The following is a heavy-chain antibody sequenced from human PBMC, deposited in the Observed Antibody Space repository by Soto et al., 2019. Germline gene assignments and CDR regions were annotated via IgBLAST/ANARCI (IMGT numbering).Heavy chain of an antibody. V-gene: IGHV3-15*07. CDR2: IKSKTDGGTT. J-gene: IGHJ6*02. Sequence: PGGSLRLSCAASGFTFSNAWMNWVRQAPGKGLEWVGRIKSKTDGGTTDYAAPVKGRFTISRDDSKNTLYLQMNSLKTEDTAVYYCTNDFWSGYYFGMDVWGQGTTVTVSS. D-gene: IGHD3-3*01. CDR3: TNDFWSGYYFGMDV. CDR1: GFTFSNAW.